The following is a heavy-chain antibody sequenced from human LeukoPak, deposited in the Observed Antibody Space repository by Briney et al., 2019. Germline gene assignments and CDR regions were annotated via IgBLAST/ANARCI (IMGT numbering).Heavy chain of an antibody. CDR2: MNPNSCNT. CDR1: GYTFTSYD. J-gene: IGHJ4*02. D-gene: IGHD3-22*01. CDR3: ARGGYYDSSGSYYFDY. Sequence: ASVTVSCKASGYTFTSYDINWVRQATGQGLEWMGWMNPNSCNTGYAQKFQGRVTITRNTSISTAYMELSSLRSEDTAVYYCARGGYYDSSGSYYFDYWGQGTLVTVSS. V-gene: IGHV1-8*03.